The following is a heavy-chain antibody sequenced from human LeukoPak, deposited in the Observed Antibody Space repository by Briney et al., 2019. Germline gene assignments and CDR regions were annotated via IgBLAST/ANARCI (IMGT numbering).Heavy chain of an antibody. D-gene: IGHD6-19*01. V-gene: IGHV4-39*07. Sequence: SETLSLTCTVSGGSITSSSYYWGWIRQPPGKGPEWIGSFYYTGSTNYNPSLKSRVTISLDASKNQFSLKLTSVTAADTAVYYCASVRGYSSGWYASGFDPWGQGTLVTVSS. CDR2: FYYTGST. J-gene: IGHJ5*02. CDR3: ASVRGYSSGWYASGFDP. CDR1: GGSITSSSYY.